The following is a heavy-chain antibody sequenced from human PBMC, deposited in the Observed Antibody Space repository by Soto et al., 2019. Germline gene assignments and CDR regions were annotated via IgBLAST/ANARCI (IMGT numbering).Heavy chain of an antibody. V-gene: IGHV1-69*01. CDR2: IIPIFGTA. Sequence: QVQLVQSGAEVKKPGSSVKVSCKASGGTFSSYAISWVRQAPGQGLEWMGGIIPIFGTANYAQKFQGRVTITADESTSTAYVELSSLRSADTAVYYCARGPPGSSSWNWYFDLWGRGTLVSVSS. CDR1: GGTFSSYA. J-gene: IGHJ2*01. D-gene: IGHD6-13*01. CDR3: ARGPPGSSSWNWYFDL.